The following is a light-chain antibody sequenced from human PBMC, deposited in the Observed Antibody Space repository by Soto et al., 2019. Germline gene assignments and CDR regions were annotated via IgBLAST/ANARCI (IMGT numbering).Light chain of an antibody. J-gene: IGKJ2*01. V-gene: IGKV3-20*01. Sequence: EIVLTQSPGTLSLSPGERVTLSRRATQSVSSNYLAWYQQKPGQAPRLLIYGASSRATGIPDRFSGSGSGTDFTLTISRLEPEDFAVYYCQQYGSSPRTFGQGTKVDIK. CDR2: GAS. CDR1: QSVSSNY. CDR3: QQYGSSPRT.